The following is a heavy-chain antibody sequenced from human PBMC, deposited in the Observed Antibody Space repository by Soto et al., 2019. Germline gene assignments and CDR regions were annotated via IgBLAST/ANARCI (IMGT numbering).Heavy chain of an antibody. D-gene: IGHD5-12*01. CDR2: ISGSGGST. CDR1: GFTFSSYA. J-gene: IGHJ4*02. V-gene: IGHV3-23*01. Sequence: ELQLLESGGGLVQPGGSLRLSCAASGFTFSSYAMSWVRQAPGKGLEWVSAISGSGGSTYYADSVKGRFTISRDNSKNTLYLQMNSLRAEDTAVYYCAKDLLRYVEMATIMDYWGQGTLVTVSS. CDR3: AKDLLRYVEMATIMDY.